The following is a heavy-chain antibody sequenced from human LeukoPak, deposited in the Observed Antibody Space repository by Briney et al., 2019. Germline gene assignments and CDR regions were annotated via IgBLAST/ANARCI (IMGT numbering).Heavy chain of an antibody. CDR2: IHHTGSA. CDR3: ARLRDFGTPDFYYYMDV. CDR1: GGSFGSQYYY. Sequence: PSETLSLTCTVSGGSFGSQYYYWAWIRQPPERGLEWIANIHHTGSAYYNPALKSRVTVSFGTSKDHFSLRLTSLTAADTAVYYCARLRDFGTPDFYYYMDVWGKGATVTVSS. D-gene: IGHD3-10*01. V-gene: IGHV4-39*02. J-gene: IGHJ6*03.